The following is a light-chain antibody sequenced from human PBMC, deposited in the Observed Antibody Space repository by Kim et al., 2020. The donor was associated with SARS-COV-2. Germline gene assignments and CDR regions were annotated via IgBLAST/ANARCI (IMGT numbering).Light chain of an antibody. J-gene: IGKJ4*01. V-gene: IGKV3-11*01. CDR2: DAS. Sequence: EIVLTQSPATLSLSPGERATLSCRASQSVSSYLAWYQQKPGQAPRLLIYDASNRATGIPARFSGSGSGTDFTLTISSLEPEDFAVYYWQQRSNWPFTFGGGTKVEI. CDR1: QSVSSY. CDR3: QQRSNWPFT.